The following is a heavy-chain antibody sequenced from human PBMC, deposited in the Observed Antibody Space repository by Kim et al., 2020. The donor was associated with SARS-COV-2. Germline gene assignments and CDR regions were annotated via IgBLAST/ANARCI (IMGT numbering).Heavy chain of an antibody. D-gene: IGHD2-2*01. CDR3: ARDLVRRGGLDV. CDR1: GFTFSCYS. V-gene: IGHV3-21*01. Sequence: GGSLRLSCAASGFTFSCYSMTWVRQAPGKGLEWVSSIRSSSSYIYYADSVKGRFTISRDNSKNSLYLHLNSLRADDTAVYYCARDLVRRGGLDVWGQGTTVTVSS. J-gene: IGHJ6*02. CDR2: IRSSSSYI.